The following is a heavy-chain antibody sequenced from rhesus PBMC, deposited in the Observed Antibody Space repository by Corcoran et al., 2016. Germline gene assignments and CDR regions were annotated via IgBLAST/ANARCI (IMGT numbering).Heavy chain of an antibody. Sequence: QVQLVQSGAAVKKPGSSVKVSCTASGYTFTDSYMHWVRPAPRPGREWMGWINPYNGNTKYAQKFQGRVNMTRDTSTSTAYMELSSLRSEDTAVYYCARGVSGSYPLPDYWGQGVLVTVSS. CDR2: INPYNGNT. V-gene: IGHV1S2*01. D-gene: IGHD1-44*02. J-gene: IGHJ4*01. CDR1: GYTFTDSY. CDR3: ARGVSGSYPLPDY.